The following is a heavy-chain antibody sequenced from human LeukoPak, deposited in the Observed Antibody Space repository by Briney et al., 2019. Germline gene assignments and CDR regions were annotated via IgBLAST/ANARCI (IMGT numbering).Heavy chain of an antibody. J-gene: IGHJ4*02. CDR2: ISRSGSSI. V-gene: IGHV3-48*03. D-gene: IGHD6-19*01. Sequence: GGSLGLSCAASGFTFSNYEMNWVRQAPGKGLEWVSYISRSGSSIDYADSVKGRFTISRDNAKNSLYLQMNSLRAEDTAVYYCARRVIAVGLDYWGQGTLVTVSS. CDR3: ARRVIAVGLDY. CDR1: GFTFSNYE.